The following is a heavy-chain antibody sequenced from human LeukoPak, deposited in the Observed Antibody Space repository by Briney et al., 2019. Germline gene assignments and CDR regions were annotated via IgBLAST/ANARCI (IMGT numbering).Heavy chain of an antibody. CDR2: ISSSGSTI. CDR1: GFTVSSNY. J-gene: IGHJ4*02. CDR3: ARDGRSYCSGGSCNYFDY. Sequence: GGSLRLSCAASGFTVSSNYMSWIRQAPGKGLEWVSYISSSGSTIYYADSVKGRFTISRDNAKNSLYLQMNSLRAEDTAVYYCARDGRSYCSGGSCNYFDYWGQGTLVTVSS. D-gene: IGHD2-15*01. V-gene: IGHV3-11*01.